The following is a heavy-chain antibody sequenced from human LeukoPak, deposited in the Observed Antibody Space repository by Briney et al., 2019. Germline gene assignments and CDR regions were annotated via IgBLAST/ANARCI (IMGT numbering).Heavy chain of an antibody. CDR2: ISWNSGSI. Sequence: PGGSLRLSCIASGFTFDDYAMHWVRQAPGKGLEWVSGISWNSGSIGYAESVKGRFTISRDNAKNSLYLQMNSLRAEDTALYYCAKGPSMATIDYWGPGTMVTVSS. D-gene: IGHD5-24*01. J-gene: IGHJ4*02. CDR1: GFTFDDYA. CDR3: AKGPSMATIDY. V-gene: IGHV3-9*01.